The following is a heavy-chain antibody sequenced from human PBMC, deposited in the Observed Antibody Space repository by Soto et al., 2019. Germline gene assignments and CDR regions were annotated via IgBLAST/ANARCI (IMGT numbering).Heavy chain of an antibody. V-gene: IGHV5-51*01. J-gene: IGHJ4*02. CDR2: IYPGDSDT. Sequence: GESLKISCKGSGYSFTSHWIGWVRQMPGKGLEWMGIIYPGDSDTRYSPSFQGQVTISADKSISTAYLQWSSLKASDTAMYYCARLRGRDGYKYYFDYWGQGTLVTVSS. CDR3: ARLRGRDGYKYYFDY. CDR1: GYSFTSHW. D-gene: IGHD5-12*01.